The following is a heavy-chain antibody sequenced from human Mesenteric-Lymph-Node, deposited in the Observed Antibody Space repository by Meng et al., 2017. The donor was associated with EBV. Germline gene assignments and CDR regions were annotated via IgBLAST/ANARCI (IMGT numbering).Heavy chain of an antibody. CDR2: INWNGNSI. Sequence: VELVDSGGGVVRPGESLGLSCAASGFMFDEYGMSWVRQVPGNGLEWVSGINWNGNSIDYADSVKGRFTISRDNAKKSVYLQMNRLRAEDTAVYYCARSGDEILAGYYDYWGQGTLVTVSS. J-gene: IGHJ4*02. D-gene: IGHD3-9*01. CDR3: ARSGDEILAGYYDY. CDR1: GFMFDEYG. V-gene: IGHV3-20*04.